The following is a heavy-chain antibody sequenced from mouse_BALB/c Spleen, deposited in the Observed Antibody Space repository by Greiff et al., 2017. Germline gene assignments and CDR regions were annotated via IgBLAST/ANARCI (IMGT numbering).Heavy chain of an antibody. D-gene: IGHD4-1*01. J-gene: IGHJ1*01. CDR1: GFTFSSYY. Sequence: EVQLVESGGGLVKLGGSLKLSCAASGFTFSSYYMSWVRQTPEKRLELVAAINSNGGSTYYPDTVKGRFTISRDNAKNTLYLQMSSLKSEDTALYYCARREWDVRYFDVWGAGTTVTVSS. V-gene: IGHV5-6-2*01. CDR2: INSNGGST. CDR3: ARREWDVRYFDV.